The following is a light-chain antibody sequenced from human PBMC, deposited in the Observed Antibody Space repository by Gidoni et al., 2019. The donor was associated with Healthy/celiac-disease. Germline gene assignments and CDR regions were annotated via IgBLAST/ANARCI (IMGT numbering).Light chain of an antibody. CDR3: QQYNSYPRT. CDR1: QCISSW. CDR2: KAS. Sequence: DIQMSQSPSTLSASVGDRVTIPCLASQCISSWLAWYQQKPGKAPKLLIYKASSLESGVPSRFSGSGSGTEFTLTISSVQPDDVATYYCQQYNSYPRTFGQGTKVEIK. V-gene: IGKV1-5*03. J-gene: IGKJ1*01.